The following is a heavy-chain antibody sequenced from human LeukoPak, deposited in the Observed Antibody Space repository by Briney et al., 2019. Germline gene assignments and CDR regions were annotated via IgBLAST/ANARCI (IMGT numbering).Heavy chain of an antibody. D-gene: IGHD3-22*01. J-gene: IGHJ4*02. Sequence: GGSLRLSCAASGFTFSSYAMSWVRQAPGKGLEWVSAISGSGGSTYYADSVKGRFTISRDNSKNTLYLQMNSLRAEDTAVYYCAKGKRSKTYYYDSSGYSFSYWGQGTLVTVSS. CDR2: ISGSGGST. V-gene: IGHV3-23*01. CDR1: GFTFSSYA. CDR3: AKGKRSKTYYYDSSGYSFSY.